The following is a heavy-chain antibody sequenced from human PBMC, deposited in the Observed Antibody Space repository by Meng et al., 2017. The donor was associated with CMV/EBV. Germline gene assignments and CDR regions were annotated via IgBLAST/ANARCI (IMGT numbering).Heavy chain of an antibody. CDR3: ARIVTQWRYCSSTSCYKSGYFDL. D-gene: IGHD2-2*01. J-gene: IGHJ2*01. CDR2: IKQDGSEK. Sequence: GESLKISCAASGFTFSSYWMSWVRQAPGKGLEWVANIKQDGSEKNYVDSVKGRFTISRDNAKNSLYLQMNSLRAEDTAVYYCARIVTQWRYCSSTSCYKSGYFDLWGRGTLVTVSS. CDR1: GFTFSSYW. V-gene: IGHV3-7*01.